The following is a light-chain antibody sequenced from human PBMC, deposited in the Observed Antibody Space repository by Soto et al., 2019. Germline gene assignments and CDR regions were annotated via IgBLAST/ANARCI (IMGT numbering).Light chain of an antibody. CDR3: QQYNNWPPWT. V-gene: IGKV3-15*01. CDR1: QSVSSN. CDR2: GAS. Sequence: EIVMTQSPATLSVSPGERATLSCRASQSVSSNLAWYQQQPGQAPRLLIYGASTRATGIPARFSGSGSGTEFILTNSSLQSEDFAVYYCQQYNNWPPWTFGQGTKVEIK. J-gene: IGKJ1*01.